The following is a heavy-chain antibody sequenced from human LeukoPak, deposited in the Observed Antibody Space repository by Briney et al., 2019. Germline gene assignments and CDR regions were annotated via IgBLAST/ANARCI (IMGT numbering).Heavy chain of an antibody. J-gene: IGHJ6*03. Sequence: GGSLRLSCAASGFTFSIYAMSWVRQAPGRGLEWVSAISGSGGSTYYADSVKGRFTISRDNSKNTLYLQMNSLRAEDTALYYCAKFPYYDFWSGYYSMDVWGKGTTVTVSS. CDR1: GFTFSIYA. CDR2: ISGSGGST. CDR3: AKFPYYDFWSGYYSMDV. D-gene: IGHD3-3*01. V-gene: IGHV3-23*01.